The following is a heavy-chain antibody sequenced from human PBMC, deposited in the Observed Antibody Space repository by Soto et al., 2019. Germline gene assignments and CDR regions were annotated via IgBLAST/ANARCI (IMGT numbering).Heavy chain of an antibody. CDR2: IYSGGST. D-gene: IGHD2-21*02. CDR1: GFTVSSNY. J-gene: IGHJ4*02. CDR3: ARIWRGDTIDY. Sequence: EVQLVESGGGLVQPGGSLRLSCAASGFTVSSNYMSWVRQAPGKGLEWVSVIYSGGSTYYADSVKGRFTISRDNSKNTMYLQLNSLRAEDTAVYYSARIWRGDTIDYWGQGTMVTVSS. V-gene: IGHV3-66*01.